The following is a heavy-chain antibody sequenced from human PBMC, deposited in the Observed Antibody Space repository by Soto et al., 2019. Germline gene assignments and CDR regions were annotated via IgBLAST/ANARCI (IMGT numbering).Heavy chain of an antibody. V-gene: IGHV4-34*01. D-gene: IGHD5-12*01. Sequence: SETLSLTCAVYGGSFSGYYWSWIRQPPGKGLEWIGEINHSGSTNYNPSLKSRVTISVDTSKNQFSLKLSSVTAADTAVYYCARGRPPRWLQLSYWGQGTLVTVSS. CDR1: GGSFSGYY. CDR2: INHSGST. CDR3: ARGRPPRWLQLSY. J-gene: IGHJ4*02.